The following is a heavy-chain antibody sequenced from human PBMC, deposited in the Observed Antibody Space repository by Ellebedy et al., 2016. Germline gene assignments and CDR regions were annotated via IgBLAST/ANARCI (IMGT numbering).Heavy chain of an antibody. D-gene: IGHD1-26*01. V-gene: IGHV1-69*13. Sequence: SVKVSXKASGGAFSNYAINWVRQAPGQGLEWMGGIIPIFGTANYAQRFQGRITITADESTSTAYMELRSLRSEGTAVYYCANVIVGATGYFDYWGQGTLVTVSS. J-gene: IGHJ4*02. CDR1: GGAFSNYA. CDR2: IIPIFGTA. CDR3: ANVIVGATGYFDY.